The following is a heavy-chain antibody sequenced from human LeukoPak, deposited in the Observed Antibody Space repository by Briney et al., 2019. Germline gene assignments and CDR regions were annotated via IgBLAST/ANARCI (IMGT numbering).Heavy chain of an antibody. Sequence: PGGSLRLSCAASGFTFSSYSMNLVRQAPGKGLEWVSSISSSSSYIYYADSVKGRFTISRDNAKNSLYLQMNSLRAEDTAVYYCARDVRAMGYFDLNFDYWGQGTLVTVSS. D-gene: IGHD3-9*01. CDR1: GFTFSSYS. J-gene: IGHJ4*02. CDR3: ARDVRAMGYFDLNFDY. V-gene: IGHV3-21*01. CDR2: ISSSSSYI.